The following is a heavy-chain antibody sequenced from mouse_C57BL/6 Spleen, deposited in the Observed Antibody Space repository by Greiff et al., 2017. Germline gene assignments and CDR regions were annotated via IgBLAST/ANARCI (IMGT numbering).Heavy chain of an antibody. J-gene: IGHJ3*01. CDR1: GYTFTSYW. Sequence: QVQLQQSGAELVMPGASVKLSCKASGYTFTSYWMHWVKQRPGQGLEWIGEIAPSDSYTNYNQKFKGKSTLTVDKSSSTDYMQLSSLTSEDSAVYYCARRRESAWFAYWGQGTLVTVSA. CDR2: IAPSDSYT. CDR3: ARRRESAWFAY. V-gene: IGHV1-69*01.